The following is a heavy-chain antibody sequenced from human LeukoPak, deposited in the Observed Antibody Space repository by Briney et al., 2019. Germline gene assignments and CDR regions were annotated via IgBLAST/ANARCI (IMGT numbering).Heavy chain of an antibody. V-gene: IGHV3-48*03. CDR1: GFTFSSYG. Sequence: GGSLRLSCAASGFTFSSYGMNWVRQAPGKGLEWVSFISRSGSTIYYADSVKGRFTISRDNAKNSLYLQMNSLRAEDTAVYYCAKGYSSGWYYFDYWGQGTLVTVSS. J-gene: IGHJ4*02. CDR2: ISRSGSTI. CDR3: AKGYSSGWYYFDY. D-gene: IGHD6-19*01.